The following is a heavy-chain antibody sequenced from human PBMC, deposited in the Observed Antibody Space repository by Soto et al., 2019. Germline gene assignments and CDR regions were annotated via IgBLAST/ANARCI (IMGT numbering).Heavy chain of an antibody. Sequence: GASVKVSCKASGYTFTGYYMHWVRQAPGQGLEWMGWINPNSGGTNYAQKFQGWVTMTRDTSISTAYMELSRLRSDDTAVYYCARGGAAAVSENYYYGMDVWGQATTVTVSS. D-gene: IGHD6-13*01. CDR3: ARGGAAAVSENYYYGMDV. CDR2: INPNSGGT. V-gene: IGHV1-2*04. CDR1: GYTFTGYY. J-gene: IGHJ6*02.